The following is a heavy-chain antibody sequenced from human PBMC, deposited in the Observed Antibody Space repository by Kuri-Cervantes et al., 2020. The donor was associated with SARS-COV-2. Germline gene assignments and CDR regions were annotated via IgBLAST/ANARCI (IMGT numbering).Heavy chain of an antibody. CDR2: IYYSGST. V-gene: IGHV4-30-4*01. D-gene: IGHD3-16*02. J-gene: IGHJ3*02. Sequence: LRLSCTVSGGSISSGDYYWSWIRQPPGKGLEWTGYIYYSGSTYYNPSLKSRVTISVDTSKNQFSLKLSSVTAADTAVYYCARDPYYDYVWGSYRLGGAFDIWGQGTMVTVSS. CDR3: ARDPYYDYVWGSYRLGGAFDI. CDR1: GGSISSGDYY.